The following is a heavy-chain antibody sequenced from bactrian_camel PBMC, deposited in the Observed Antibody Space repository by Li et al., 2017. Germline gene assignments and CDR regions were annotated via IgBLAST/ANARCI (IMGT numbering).Heavy chain of an antibody. CDR1: GHTISAYC. CDR2: TYTSASYYT. V-gene: IGHV3S54*01. CDR3: TKDRGRAVVAGSFDS. J-gene: IGHJ6*01. Sequence: VQLVESGGGSVQAGGSLRLSCSASGHTISAYCMGWYRQGPGEKREAVASTYTSASYYTYYADSVRGRFTVSRDNAKNTLYLQLNSLKTEDTAMYYCTKDRGRAVVAGSFDSWGQGTQVTVS. D-gene: IGHD6*01.